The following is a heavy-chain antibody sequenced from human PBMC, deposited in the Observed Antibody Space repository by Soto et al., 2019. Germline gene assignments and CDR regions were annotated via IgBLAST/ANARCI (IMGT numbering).Heavy chain of an antibody. D-gene: IGHD6-13*01. CDR2: INHSGST. V-gene: IGHV4-34*01. CDR3: AGGWAAAGRRAEHFQH. J-gene: IGHJ1*01. Sequence: QVHLQQWGAGLLKPSETLSLTCAVYGGSFSGYYWSWIRQPPGKGLEWIGEINHSGSTNYNPSLKGGVTMSVDASKNQSSQKLLSVPAADTAVYYCAGGWAAAGRRAEHFQHWGQGTLVTVSS. CDR1: GGSFSGYY.